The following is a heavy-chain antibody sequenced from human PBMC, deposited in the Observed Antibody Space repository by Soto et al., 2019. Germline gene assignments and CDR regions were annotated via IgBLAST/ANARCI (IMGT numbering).Heavy chain of an antibody. Sequence: ASVKVSCKASGYTFTSYGISWVRQAPGQGLERMGWISAYNGNTNYAQKLQGRVTMTTDTSTSTAYMELRSLRSDDTAVYYCARDLDCSGGSCYDDYYYGMDVWGQGTTVTVSS. CDR1: GYTFTSYG. CDR3: ARDLDCSGGSCYDDYYYGMDV. V-gene: IGHV1-18*01. D-gene: IGHD2-15*01. CDR2: ISAYNGNT. J-gene: IGHJ6*02.